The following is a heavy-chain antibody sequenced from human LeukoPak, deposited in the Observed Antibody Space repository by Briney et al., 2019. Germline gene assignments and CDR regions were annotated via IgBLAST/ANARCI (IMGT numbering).Heavy chain of an antibody. J-gene: IGHJ3*02. V-gene: IGHV3-21*01. CDR2: ISSSGDYI. Sequence: GGSLRLSCAASGFTFSSYSMNWVRQAPGKGLEWVSSISSSGDYIYYADSLRGRFTISRDNAKNSLYLQMNSLRAEDTAVYYCAREWSGRNAFDIWGQGTMVTVSS. CDR1: GFTFSSYS. CDR3: AREWSGRNAFDI. D-gene: IGHD2-15*01.